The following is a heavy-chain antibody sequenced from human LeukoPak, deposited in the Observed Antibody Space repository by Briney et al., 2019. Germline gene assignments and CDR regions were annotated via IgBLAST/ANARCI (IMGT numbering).Heavy chain of an antibody. D-gene: IGHD2-2*01. Sequence: GASVKVSCKASGYTFTVYYMHWVRQAPGQGLEWMGWINPNSGGTNYAQKFQGRVTMTRDTSISTAYMELSRLRSDDTAVYYCARGLVVRLESCDYWGQGTLVTVSS. V-gene: IGHV1-2*02. CDR1: GYTFTVYY. CDR3: ARGLVVRLESCDY. CDR2: INPNSGGT. J-gene: IGHJ4*02.